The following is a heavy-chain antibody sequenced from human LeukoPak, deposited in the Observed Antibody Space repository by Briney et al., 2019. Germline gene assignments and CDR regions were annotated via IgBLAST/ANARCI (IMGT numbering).Heavy chain of an antibody. CDR3: ARGPRGRGYSYGYSNPYGMDV. J-gene: IGHJ6*02. CDR1: GYTFTSYD. CDR2: MNPNSGNT. Sequence: ASVKVSCRASGYTFTSYDINWVRQDTGQGLEWMGWMNPNSGNTGYAQKFQGRVTMTRNTSISTAYMELSSLRSEDTAVYYCARGPRGRGYSYGYSNPYGMDVWGQGTTVTVSS. D-gene: IGHD5-18*01. V-gene: IGHV1-8*01.